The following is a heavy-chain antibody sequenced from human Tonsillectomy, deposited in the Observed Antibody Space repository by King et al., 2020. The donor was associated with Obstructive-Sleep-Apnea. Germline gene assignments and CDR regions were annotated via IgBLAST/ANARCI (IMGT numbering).Heavy chain of an antibody. CDR1: GFTFSNAW. J-gene: IGHJ4*02. CDR2: VKSKIDGGTT. V-gene: IGHV3-15*01. D-gene: IGHD3-10*01. Sequence: VQLVESGGGLVKPGGSLRLSFAASGFTFSNAWMSWVRQAPGKGLEWVGRVKSKIDGGTTDCAAPVKGRFTISRDDSKNTLYLQMNSLKTEDSAVYYCTTAITMVRGVTLTDYWGQGTLVTVSS. CDR3: TTAITMVRGVTLTDY.